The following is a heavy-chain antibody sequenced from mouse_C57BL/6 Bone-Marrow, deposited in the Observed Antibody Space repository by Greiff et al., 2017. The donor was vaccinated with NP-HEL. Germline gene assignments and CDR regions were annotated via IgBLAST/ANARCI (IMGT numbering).Heavy chain of an antibody. CDR2: IDPSDSYT. D-gene: IGHD2-10*01. V-gene: IGHV1-50*01. CDR3: ARYLLPDY. J-gene: IGHJ2*01. CDR1: GSTFTSYW. Sequence: VKLQQPGAELVKPGASVKLSCKASGSTFTSYWMQWVKQRPGQGLEWIGEIDPSDSYTNYNQKFKGKATLTVDTSSSTAYMQLSSLTSEDSAVYYCARYLLPDYWGQGTTLTVSS.